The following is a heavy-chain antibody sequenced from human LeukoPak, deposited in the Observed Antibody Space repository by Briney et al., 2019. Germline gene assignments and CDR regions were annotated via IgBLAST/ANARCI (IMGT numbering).Heavy chain of an antibody. CDR1: GLSESSNQ. V-gene: IGHV3-66*01. D-gene: IGHD4-23*01. CDR2: IYRDGSS. Sequence: SLSHSCVVSGLSESSNQMSCVGKDPGKGLEWVSVIYRDGSSYYAESVKGRFTISRDNSKNTMYIQMNSLRAEDTAVYYCAKDYSRWAFDYWGQGTLVTASS. J-gene: IGHJ4*02. CDR3: AKDYSRWAFDY.